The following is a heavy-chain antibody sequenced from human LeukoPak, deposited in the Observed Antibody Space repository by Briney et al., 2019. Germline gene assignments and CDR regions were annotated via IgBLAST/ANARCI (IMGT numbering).Heavy chain of an antibody. CDR3: ARAHDYDSRGDY. J-gene: IGHJ4*02. CDR2: MNPNNGNA. CDR1: GYIFTTYD. V-gene: IGHV1-8*01. D-gene: IGHD3-22*01. Sequence: ASVKVSCKASGYIFTTYDINWVRQATGQGLEWMGRMNPNNGNAGYAQTFKGRVTMTRDTSTSTAYMELSGLRSDDTAVYYCARAHDYDSRGDYWGQGTLVTVSS.